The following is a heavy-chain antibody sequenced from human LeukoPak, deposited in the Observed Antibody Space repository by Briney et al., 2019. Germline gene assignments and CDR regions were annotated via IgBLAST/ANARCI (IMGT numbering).Heavy chain of an antibody. CDR2: IYYSGST. Sequence: PSETLSLTCTVSGGSISSYYQSWIRQPPGKGLEWIGYIYYSGSTNYNPSLKSRVTISVDTSKNQFSLKLSSVTAADTAVYYCARALAVAGRFYFDYWGQGTLVTVSS. V-gene: IGHV4-59*01. D-gene: IGHD6-19*01. CDR1: GGSISSYY. J-gene: IGHJ4*02. CDR3: ARALAVAGRFYFDY.